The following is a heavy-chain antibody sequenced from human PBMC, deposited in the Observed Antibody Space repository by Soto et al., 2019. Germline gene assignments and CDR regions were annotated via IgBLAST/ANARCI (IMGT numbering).Heavy chain of an antibody. CDR1: GDSVSSDSAA. J-gene: IGHJ6*02. Sequence: SQTLSLTCAISGDSVSSDSAAWNWIRQSPSRGLEWLGRAYYRSKWYIEYAPSVNSRITINPDTSKNQLSLQLISVNPEDTAVYYCVRSRVFIAVTSVTNYYYYYGMDVWGQGTTVTSP. CDR3: VRSRVFIAVTSVTNYYYYYGMDV. V-gene: IGHV6-1*01. CDR2: AYYRSKWYI. D-gene: IGHD6-19*01.